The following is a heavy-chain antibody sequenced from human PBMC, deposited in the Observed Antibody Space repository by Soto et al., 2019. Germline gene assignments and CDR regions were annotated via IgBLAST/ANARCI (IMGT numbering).Heavy chain of an antibody. D-gene: IGHD3-3*01. V-gene: IGHV3-23*01. CDR1: GFTFSSYA. Sequence: EVQLLESGGGLVQPGGSLRLSCAASGFTFSSYAMSWVRQAPGKGLAWVSAISGSGGSTYYADSVKGRFTISRDNSKNTLYLQMNSLRAEDTAVYYCAKDHYDFWSGYGPEPNWFDPWGQGTLVTVSS. CDR2: ISGSGGST. J-gene: IGHJ5*02. CDR3: AKDHYDFWSGYGPEPNWFDP.